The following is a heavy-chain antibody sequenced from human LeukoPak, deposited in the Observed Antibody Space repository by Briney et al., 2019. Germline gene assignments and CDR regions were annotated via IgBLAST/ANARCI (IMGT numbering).Heavy chain of an antibody. CDR2: IYYSGST. D-gene: IGHD5-24*01. CDR3: ARGGGYNKGPIDY. CDR1: GGSICRYY. V-gene: IGHV4-59*01. Sequence: SETLSLTCTVSGGSICRYYWSWIRQPPGKGLEWIGYIYYSGSTNYNPSLKSRVTISVDTSKNQFSLKLSSVTAADTAVYYCARGGGYNKGPIDYWGQGTLVTVSS. J-gene: IGHJ4*02.